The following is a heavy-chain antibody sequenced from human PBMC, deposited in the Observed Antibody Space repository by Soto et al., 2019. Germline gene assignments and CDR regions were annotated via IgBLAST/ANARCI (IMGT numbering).Heavy chain of an antibody. V-gene: IGHV3-11*01. CDR3: ARVGLSAADFDY. Sequence: GGSLRLSCEASGFIFRANYITWIRQAPGKGLEWVSYIGGTSNVIYYADSVKGRFTISRDNAKNSLYLQMNSLRAEDTAVYYCARVGLSAADFDYWGQGAPVTVSS. CDR2: IGGTSNVI. CDR1: GFIFRANY. D-gene: IGHD6-25*01. J-gene: IGHJ4*02.